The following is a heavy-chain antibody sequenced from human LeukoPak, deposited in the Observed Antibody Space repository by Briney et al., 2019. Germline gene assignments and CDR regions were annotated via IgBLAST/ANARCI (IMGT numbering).Heavy chain of an antibody. CDR1: GGSISSGGYY. CDR3: ARGFHYYDSSGYDYNWFDP. CDR2: IYYSGST. V-gene: IGHV4-31*03. J-gene: IGHJ5*02. D-gene: IGHD3-22*01. Sequence: SQTLSLTCTVSGGSISSGGYYWSWIRQHPGKGREWIGYIYYSGSTYYNPSLKSRVTISVDTSKNQFSLKLSSVTAADTAVYYCARGFHYYDSSGYDYNWFDPWGQGTLVTVSS.